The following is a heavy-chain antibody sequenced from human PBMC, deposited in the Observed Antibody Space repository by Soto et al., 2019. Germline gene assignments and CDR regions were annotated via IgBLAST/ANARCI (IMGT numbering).Heavy chain of an antibody. D-gene: IGHD6-19*01. J-gene: IGHJ4*02. Sequence: SQTLSLTCAISGDSVSSNSVAWNWIRQSPSRGLEWLGRTYYRSKWYNEYAVSVKSRITINPDTSKNQFSLQLSSVTPEDTAVYYCVRTTAVAGDYWGQGTLVTVS. CDR1: GDSVSSNSVA. CDR3: VRTTAVAGDY. V-gene: IGHV6-1*01. CDR2: TYYRSKWYN.